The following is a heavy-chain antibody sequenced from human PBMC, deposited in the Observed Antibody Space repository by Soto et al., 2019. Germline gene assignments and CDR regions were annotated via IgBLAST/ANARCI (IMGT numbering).Heavy chain of an antibody. Sequence: ASVKVSCKASGYTFTSYGISWVRQAPGQGLEWMGWISAYNGNRNYAQKVQGRVTMTTDTSTNTAYMELRSLRSDDTAVYYCARDQVGATGDYWGQGTLVTVSS. D-gene: IGHD1-26*01. CDR2: ISAYNGNR. J-gene: IGHJ4*02. V-gene: IGHV1-18*01. CDR1: GYTFTSYG. CDR3: ARDQVGATGDY.